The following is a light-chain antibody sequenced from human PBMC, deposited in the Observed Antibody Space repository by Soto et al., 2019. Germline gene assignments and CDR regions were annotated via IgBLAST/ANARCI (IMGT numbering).Light chain of an antibody. J-gene: IGKJ4*01. CDR3: QQTYTTPFT. CDR2: VGS. V-gene: IGKV1-39*01. CDR1: QSISSY. Sequence: DIQMTQSPSSLSASVGDRVTITCRACQSISSYLSWYQQKPGKAPKRLIYVGSTLQSGVPSRFSGSGSGTDFTLTISSLQPEDFATYFCQQTYTTPFTFGGGTKVDVK.